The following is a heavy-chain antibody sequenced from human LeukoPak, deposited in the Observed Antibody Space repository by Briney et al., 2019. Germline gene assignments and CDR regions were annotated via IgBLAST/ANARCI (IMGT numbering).Heavy chain of an antibody. CDR3: AIRWDVFDV. D-gene: IGHD2-15*01. Sequence: GGSLRLSCGGYGFNFSDYYMSWIRQAPGKGLEWISYISNRDSIIYYADSVKGRFTISRDNAKNSLYLQMNSLRDEDTAVYYCAIRWDVFDVWGQGTMVTVSS. CDR1: GFNFSDYY. V-gene: IGHV3-11*01. CDR2: ISNRDSII. J-gene: IGHJ3*01.